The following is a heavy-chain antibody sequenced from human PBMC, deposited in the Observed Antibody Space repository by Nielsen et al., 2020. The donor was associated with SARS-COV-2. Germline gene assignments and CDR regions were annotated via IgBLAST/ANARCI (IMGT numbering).Heavy chain of an antibody. D-gene: IGHD3-22*01. J-gene: IGHJ6*02. Sequence: GESLKISCAASGFTFSSYGMNWVRQAPGKGLEWVAVIWYDGRKKYHADSVKGRFTISRDNSKNTLYLQMNSLRAEDTAVYYCARDSSGFYGLDVWGQGTTVTVSS. CDR1: GFTFSSYG. CDR2: IWYDGRKK. V-gene: IGHV3-33*01. CDR3: ARDSSGFYGLDV.